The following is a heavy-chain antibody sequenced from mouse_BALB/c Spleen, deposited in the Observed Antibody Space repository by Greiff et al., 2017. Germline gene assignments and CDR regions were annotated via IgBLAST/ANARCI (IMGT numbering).Heavy chain of an antibody. J-gene: IGHJ4*01. V-gene: IGHV5-4*02. CDR2: ISDGGSYT. Sequence: EVQGVESGGGLVKPGGSLKLSCAASGFTFSDYYMYWVRQTPEKRLEWVATISDGGSYTYYPDSVKGRFTISRDNAKNNLYLQMSSLKSEDTAMYYCARAYPYAMDYWGQGTSVTVSS. CDR3: ARAYPYAMDY. D-gene: IGHD2-10*01. CDR1: GFTFSDYY.